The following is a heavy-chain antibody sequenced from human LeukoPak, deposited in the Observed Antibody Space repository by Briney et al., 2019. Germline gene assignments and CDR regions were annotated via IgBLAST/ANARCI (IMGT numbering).Heavy chain of an antibody. CDR1: GFTFSSYS. D-gene: IGHD1-1*01. CDR2: ISSSSSTI. CDR3: ARGTSTTSYHYYYMDV. V-gene: IGHV3-48*01. Sequence: GGSLRLSCAASGFTFSSYSMNWVRQAPGKGLEWVSYISSSSSTIYYADSVKGRFTISRDNAKNSLYLQMNSLRAEDTAVYYCARGTSTTSYHYYYMDVWGKGTTVTVSS. J-gene: IGHJ6*03.